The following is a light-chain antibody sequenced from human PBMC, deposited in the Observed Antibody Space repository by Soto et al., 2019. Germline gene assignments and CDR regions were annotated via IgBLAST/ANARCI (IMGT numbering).Light chain of an antibody. CDR3: TAFSANRVYL. J-gene: IGLJ1*01. Sequence: QSALTRPISVSGSRGQSITMSCTGNSNDIGTYDYVCWYQQHPGKAPRLLIHGVHNRSPGISGRFSASKSGLTASLTISGLQAEDEADYYCTAFSANRVYLFGPGTKVTVL. CDR1: SNDIGTYDY. CDR2: GVH. V-gene: IGLV2-14*01.